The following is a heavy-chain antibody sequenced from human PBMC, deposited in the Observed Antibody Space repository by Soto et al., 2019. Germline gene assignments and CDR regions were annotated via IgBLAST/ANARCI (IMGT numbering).Heavy chain of an antibody. D-gene: IGHD3-3*01. Sequence: GALRLSCAASGFTFSGYAMSWVRQAPGKGPEWVSAISGSGGSTYYADSVKGRFTISRDNSKNTLYLQMNSLRAEDTAVYYCAKGYDFRSWFDPWGQGTLVTVSS. V-gene: IGHV3-23*01. CDR3: AKGYDFRSWFDP. CDR1: GFTFSGYA. J-gene: IGHJ5*02. CDR2: ISGSGGST.